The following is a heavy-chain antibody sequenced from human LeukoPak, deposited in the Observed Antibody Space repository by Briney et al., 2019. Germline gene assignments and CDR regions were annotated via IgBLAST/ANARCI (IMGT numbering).Heavy chain of an antibody. CDR3: AGNPYGSGSYYFY. D-gene: IGHD3-10*01. J-gene: IGHJ4*02. CDR2: IYYSGST. V-gene: IGHV4-59*01. Sequence: SETLSLTCTVSGGSISSYYWSWIRQPPGKGLEWIGYIYYSGSTNYNPSLKSRVTTSVDTSKNQFSLKLSSVTAADTAVYYCAGNPYGSGSYYFYWGQGTLVTVSS. CDR1: GGSISSYY.